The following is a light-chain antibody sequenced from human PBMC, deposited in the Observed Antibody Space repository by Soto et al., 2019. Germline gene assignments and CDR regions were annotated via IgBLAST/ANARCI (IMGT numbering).Light chain of an antibody. CDR1: QSVGSSY. V-gene: IGKV3-11*01. J-gene: IGKJ4*01. Sequence: EIVLTQSPGNMSLSPCDRATLSCRASQSVGSSYLAWYQQKPGQAPRLLIYDASNRATGIPARFSGSGSGTDFTLTISSLEPEDFAVYYCQHRSNWPLTFGGGTKVDI. CDR3: QHRSNWPLT. CDR2: DAS.